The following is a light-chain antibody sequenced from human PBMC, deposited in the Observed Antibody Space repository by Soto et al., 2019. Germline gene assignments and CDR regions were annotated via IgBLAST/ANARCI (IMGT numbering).Light chain of an antibody. CDR3: QQFHNYPPIT. CDR1: QGISSA. CDR2: DAS. V-gene: IGKV1D-13*01. J-gene: IGKJ5*01. Sequence: AIQLTQSPSSLSASVGDRVTITCRASQGISSALAWYQQKPGKAPKLLIYDASSLESGVPSRFSGSGSGTDLTLTISSLQPEDFATYYCQQFHNYPPITFGQGTRLEIK.